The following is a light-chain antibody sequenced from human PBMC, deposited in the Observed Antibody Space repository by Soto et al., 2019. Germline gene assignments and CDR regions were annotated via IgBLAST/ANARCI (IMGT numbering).Light chain of an antibody. CDR2: GAS. Sequence: EIVLTQSPGTLSLSPGERATLSCRASQSAYSSYLAWYQQKPGQAPRLLIYGASSRATGIPDRFSGSGSGTDFTLTISRLEPEDFAVYYCQQYGSSPYTFGQGTKLEIK. CDR1: QSAYSSY. J-gene: IGKJ2*01. CDR3: QQYGSSPYT. V-gene: IGKV3-20*01.